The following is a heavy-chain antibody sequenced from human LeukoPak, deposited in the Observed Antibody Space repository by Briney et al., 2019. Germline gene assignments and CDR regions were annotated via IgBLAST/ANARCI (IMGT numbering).Heavy chain of an antibody. CDR1: GGTFSSYA. V-gene: IGHV1-69*13. D-gene: IGHD2-2*01. Sequence: VASVKVSCKSSGGTFSSYAISWVRQAPGQGLEWMGGIIPIFGTANYAQKFQGRVTITADESTSTAYMELSSLRSEDTAVYYCARVGERYCSSTSCSRYYYYYYYMDVWGKGTTVTVSS. J-gene: IGHJ6*03. CDR2: IIPIFGTA. CDR3: ARVGERYCSSTSCSRYYYYYYYMDV.